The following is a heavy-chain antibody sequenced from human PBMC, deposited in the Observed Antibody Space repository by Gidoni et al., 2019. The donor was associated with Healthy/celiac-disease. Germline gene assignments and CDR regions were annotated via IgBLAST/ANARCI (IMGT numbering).Heavy chain of an antibody. J-gene: IGHJ6*02. CDR1: GGSISSGGYS. V-gene: IGHV4-30-2*01. Sequence: QLQLQESGSGLVKPSQTLSLTCAVSGGSISSGGYSWSWIRQPPGKGLEWIGYIYHSGSTYYNPSLKSRVTISVDRSKNQFSLKLSSVTAADTAVYYCARARILVEVITGESRESHNYGMDVWGQGTTVTVSS. CDR3: ARARILVEVITGESRESHNYGMDV. CDR2: IYHSGST. D-gene: IGHD3-22*01.